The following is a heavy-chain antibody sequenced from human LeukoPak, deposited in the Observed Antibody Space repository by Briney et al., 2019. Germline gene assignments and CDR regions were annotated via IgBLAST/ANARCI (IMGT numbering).Heavy chain of an antibody. J-gene: IGHJ4*02. CDR1: GGTFSSYA. Sequence: ASVKVSCKASGGTFSSYAISWVRQAPGQGLEWMGRIIPIFGTANYAQKFQGRVTITTDESTSTAYMELSSLRSEDTAVYYCATERHYYDSSGQDYWGQGTLVTVSS. CDR3: ATERHYYDSSGQDY. V-gene: IGHV1-69*05. CDR2: IIPIFGTA. D-gene: IGHD3-22*01.